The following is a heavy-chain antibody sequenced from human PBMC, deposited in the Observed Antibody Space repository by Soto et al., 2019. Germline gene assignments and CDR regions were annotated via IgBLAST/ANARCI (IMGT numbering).Heavy chain of an antibody. Sequence: ASVKVSCKVSGYTLTELSMHWVRQAPGEGLEWMGGFDPEDGETIYAQKFQGRVTMTEDTSTDTAYMELSSLRSEDTAVYYCAREGITIFGVVPKGPLDYWGQGTLVTVSS. CDR1: GYTLTELS. V-gene: IGHV1-24*01. CDR3: AREGITIFGVVPKGPLDY. J-gene: IGHJ4*02. D-gene: IGHD3-3*01. CDR2: FDPEDGET.